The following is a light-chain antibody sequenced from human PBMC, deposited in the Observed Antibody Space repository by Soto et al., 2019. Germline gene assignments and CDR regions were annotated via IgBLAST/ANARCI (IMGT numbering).Light chain of an antibody. V-gene: IGLV2-14*01. CDR1: SKEFGGYNY. J-gene: IGLJ1*01. CDR3: SSYTSSSSNYV. Sequence: QSVLTQPASVSGVPGQSITISCTGNSKEFGGYNYVSWYQQHPGKAPKLMIYDVSNRPSGVSNRFSGSKSDNTASLTISGLQAEDEADYYCSSYTSSSSNYVFGTGTKVTVL. CDR2: DVS.